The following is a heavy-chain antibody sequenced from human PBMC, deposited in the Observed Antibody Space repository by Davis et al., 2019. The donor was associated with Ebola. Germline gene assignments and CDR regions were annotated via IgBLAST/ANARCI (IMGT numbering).Heavy chain of an antibody. CDR2: IKPDGSEK. V-gene: IGHV3-7*03. J-gene: IGHJ6*02. CDR1: GFTVSNSY. D-gene: IGHD6-13*01. CDR3: ARGIAAHPFSYYYYYYGMDV. Sequence: GESPKTSCAASGFTVSNSYMSRGRQAPGKGLEWVANIKPDGSEKYYVDSVKGRFTISRDNAKNSLYLQMNSLRAEDTAVYYCARGIAAHPFSYYYYYYGMDVWGQGTTVTVSS.